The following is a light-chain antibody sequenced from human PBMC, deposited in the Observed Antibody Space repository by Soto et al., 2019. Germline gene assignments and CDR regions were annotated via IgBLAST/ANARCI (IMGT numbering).Light chain of an antibody. CDR3: QQRSNWRGLT. CDR1: QSVSSY. Sequence: EIVLTQSPATLSLSPGERATLSCRASQSVSSYLAWYQQKPGQAPSLLIYDASNRATGIPARFSGSGSGTDFTLTISSLEPEGFAVYYCQQRSNWRGLTFGGGTKVEIK. CDR2: DAS. V-gene: IGKV3-11*01. J-gene: IGKJ4*01.